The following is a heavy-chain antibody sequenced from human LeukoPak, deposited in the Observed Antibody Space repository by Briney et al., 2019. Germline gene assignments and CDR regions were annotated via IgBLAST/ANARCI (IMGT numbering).Heavy chain of an antibody. CDR3: AKDRGYSSSWGYYFDY. Sequence: GGSLRLSCAASGFTFSSYWIHWVRQAPGKGLVWVSTISGSGDATYYTDSVKGRFTISRDNPKNTLYLQMSSLRADDTAVYYCAKDRGYSSSWGYYFDYWGQGTLVTVSS. V-gene: IGHV3-23*01. CDR1: GFTFSSYW. CDR2: ISGSGDAT. J-gene: IGHJ4*02. D-gene: IGHD6-13*01.